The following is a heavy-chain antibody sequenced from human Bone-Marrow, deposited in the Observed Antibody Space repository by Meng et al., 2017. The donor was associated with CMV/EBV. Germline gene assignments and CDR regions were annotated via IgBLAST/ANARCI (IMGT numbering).Heavy chain of an antibody. J-gene: IGHJ6*02. Sequence: SVKVSCKASGGTFSSYAISCVRQAPGQGLEWMGGIIPIFGTANYAQKFQGRVTITTDESTSTAYMELSSLRSEDTAVYYCARVSPHYYDSSGYFPYYYYYGMDVWGQGTTVTVSS. CDR1: GGTFSSYA. V-gene: IGHV1-69*05. D-gene: IGHD3-22*01. CDR3: ARVSPHYYDSSGYFPYYYYYGMDV. CDR2: IIPIFGTA.